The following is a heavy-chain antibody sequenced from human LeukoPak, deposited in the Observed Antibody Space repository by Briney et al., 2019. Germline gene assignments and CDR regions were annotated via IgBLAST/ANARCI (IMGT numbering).Heavy chain of an antibody. J-gene: IGHJ6*03. D-gene: IGHD3-3*01. V-gene: IGHV4-4*09. CDR3: ARLENYDFWSGYYMDV. CDR1: GGSISSYY. CDR2: IYTSGST. Sequence: SETLSLTCTVSGGSISSYYWSWIRQPPGKGLEWIGYIYTSGSTNYNPSLKSRVTISVDTSKNQFSLKLSSVTAADTAVYYCARLENYDFWSGYYMDVWGKGTTVTVSS.